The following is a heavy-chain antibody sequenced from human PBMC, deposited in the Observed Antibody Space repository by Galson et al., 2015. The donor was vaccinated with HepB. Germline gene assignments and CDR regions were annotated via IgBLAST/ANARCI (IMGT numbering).Heavy chain of an antibody. V-gene: IGHV4-39*01. J-gene: IGHJ4*02. D-gene: IGHD3-16*01. Sequence: SETLSLTCTVSGGSISSSSYYWGWIRQPPGKGLEWIGSIYYSGSTYYNPSLKSRVTISVDTSKNQFSLKLSSVTAADTAVYYCARQGRGSARPWGQGTLVTVSS. CDR2: IYYSGST. CDR1: GGSISSSSYY. CDR3: ARQGRGSARP.